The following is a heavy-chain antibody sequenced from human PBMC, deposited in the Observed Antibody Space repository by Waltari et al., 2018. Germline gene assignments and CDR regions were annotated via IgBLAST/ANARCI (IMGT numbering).Heavy chain of an antibody. CDR1: GGSFSGYY. CDR2: INHSGST. D-gene: IGHD5-12*01. CDR3: ARVPDGYNFGFDY. Sequence: QVQLQQWGAGLLKPSETLSLTCAVYGGSFSGYYWSWIRQPPGKGLEWIGEINHSGSTNYNPSLKRRVTISVDTSKNQFSLKLSSVTAADTAVYYCARVPDGYNFGFDYWGQGTLVTVSS. J-gene: IGHJ4*02. V-gene: IGHV4-34*01.